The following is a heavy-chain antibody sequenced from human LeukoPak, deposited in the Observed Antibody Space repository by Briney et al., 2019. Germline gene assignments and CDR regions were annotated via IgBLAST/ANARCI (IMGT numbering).Heavy chain of an antibody. J-gene: IGHJ4*02. CDR3: TTDVHYDFWSGYMFDY. D-gene: IGHD3-3*01. V-gene: IGHV3-15*01. CDR1: GFTFSNAW. Sequence: GGSLRLSCAASGFTFSNAWMSWVRQAPGKGLEWVGRIKSKADGGTTEYAAPVKGRFTISTNDSKNTLNLQMNSLKTEDTAVYYCTTDVHYDFWSGYMFDYWGQGTWSPSPQ. CDR2: IKSKADGGTT.